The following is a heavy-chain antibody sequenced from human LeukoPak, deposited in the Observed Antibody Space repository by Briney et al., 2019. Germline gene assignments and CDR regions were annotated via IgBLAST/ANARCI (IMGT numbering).Heavy chain of an antibody. D-gene: IGHD3-16*01. V-gene: IGHV4-4*07. CDR2: IYTSGST. CDR3: ARDLNGGRMSWFDP. Sequence: SETLSLTCTVSGGSISSYYWSWIRQPAGKGLEWIGRIYTSGSTNYNPSLKSRVTMSVDTSKNQFSLKLSSVTAADTAVNYCARDLNGGRMSWFDPWGQGTLVTVSS. CDR1: GGSISSYY. J-gene: IGHJ5*02.